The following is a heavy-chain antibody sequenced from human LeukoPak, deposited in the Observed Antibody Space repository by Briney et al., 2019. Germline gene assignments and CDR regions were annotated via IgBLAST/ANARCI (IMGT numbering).Heavy chain of an antibody. CDR1: GFTFSSYW. D-gene: IGHD1-26*01. Sequence: HSGGSLRLSCAASGFTFSSYWMSWVRQAPGKGLEWVANIKQDGSEKYYVDSVKGRFTISRDNAKNSLYLQMNSLRAEDTAVYYCARDRVGRPPYYYYYYMDVWGKGTTVTVSS. J-gene: IGHJ6*03. CDR3: ARDRVGRPPYYYYYYMDV. CDR2: IKQDGSEK. V-gene: IGHV3-7*01.